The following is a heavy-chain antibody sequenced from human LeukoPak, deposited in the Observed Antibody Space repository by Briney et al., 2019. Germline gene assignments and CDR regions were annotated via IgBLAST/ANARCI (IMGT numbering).Heavy chain of an antibody. CDR2: IWNDGSKT. D-gene: IGHD5-18*01. CDR3: ARGPWLVSDITSFDY. V-gene: IGHV3-33*01. J-gene: IGHJ4*02. Sequence: PGGSLRLSCITSGFPFSTYGMHWVRQAPGKGLEWVALIWNDGSKTYHAESVKDRFTISRDNSQNTLYLQMNSLRHEDTAVYYCARGPWLVSDITSFDYWGQGTLVTVSS. CDR1: GFPFSTYG.